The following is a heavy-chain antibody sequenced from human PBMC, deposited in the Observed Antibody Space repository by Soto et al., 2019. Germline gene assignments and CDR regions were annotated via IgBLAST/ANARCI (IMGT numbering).Heavy chain of an antibody. CDR1: GFTFDDYT. D-gene: IGHD1-26*01. V-gene: IGHV3-43*01. CDR3: AQEGGTMFFDY. CDR2: ISWDSSRT. Sequence: PGGSLRLSCAASGFTFDDYTMHWVRQAPGKGLEWVSLISWDSSRTYYADSVKGRFTISRDNSKNSLYLQMNSLTTEDTALYFCAQEGGTMFFDYWGQGTPVTVSS. J-gene: IGHJ4*02.